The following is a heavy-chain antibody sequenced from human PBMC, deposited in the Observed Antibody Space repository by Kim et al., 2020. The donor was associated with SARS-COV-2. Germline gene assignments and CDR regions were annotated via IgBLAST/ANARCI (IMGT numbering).Heavy chain of an antibody. CDR2: IYYIAST. Sequence: SETLSLTCTVSGGSVSSGPYYWTCIRQPPGKGPEWIGYIYYIASTKYNPSFKSRVSMSVDTSNTQCSLKLSSVTAADTAVYYCARDRGWEGLDFWGQGTLLTVSS. J-gene: IGHJ4*02. D-gene: IGHD6-19*01. V-gene: IGHV4-61*01. CDR3: ARDRGWEGLDF. CDR1: GGSVSSGPYY.